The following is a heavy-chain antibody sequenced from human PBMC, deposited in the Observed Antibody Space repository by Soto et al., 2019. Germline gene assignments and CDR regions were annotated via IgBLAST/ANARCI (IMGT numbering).Heavy chain of an antibody. V-gene: IGHV4-34*01. CDR1: GGSFSGYY. J-gene: IGHJ4*02. CDR2: INHSGST. CDR3: AEGYCISTSCPLDY. Sequence: QVQLQQWGAGLLKPSETLSLTCAVYGGSFSGYYWSWIRQPPGKGLEWIGEINHSGSTNYNPSLKSRVTISVDTSKNQFSLKLSSVTAADTAVYYCAEGYCISTSCPLDYWGQGTLVTVSA. D-gene: IGHD2-2*01.